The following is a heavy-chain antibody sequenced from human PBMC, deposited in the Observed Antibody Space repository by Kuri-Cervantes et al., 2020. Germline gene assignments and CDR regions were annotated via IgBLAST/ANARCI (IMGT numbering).Heavy chain of an antibody. CDR2: IIPIFGTA. J-gene: IGHJ4*02. D-gene: IGHD4-23*01. V-gene: IGHV1-69*13. CDR3: ARYREPNDYGSN. Sequence: SVKVSCKASGGTFSSYAISWVRQAPGQGLEWMGGIIPIFGTANYAQKFQGRVTITADESTSTAYMELSSLRSDDTAVYYCARYREPNDYGSNWGQGTLVTVSS. CDR1: GGTFSSYA.